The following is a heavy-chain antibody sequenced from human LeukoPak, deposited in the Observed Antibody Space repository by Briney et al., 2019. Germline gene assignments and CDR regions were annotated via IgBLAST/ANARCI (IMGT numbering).Heavy chain of an antibody. J-gene: IGHJ4*02. CDR2: INHSGST. V-gene: IGHV4-34*01. D-gene: IGHD3-22*01. Sequence: SETLSLTCAVYGGSFSGYYWSWNRQPPGKGLEWIGEINHSGSTNYNPSLKSRVTISVDTSKNQFSLKLSSVTAADTAVYYCARSYDSSGYYLDYWGQGTLVTVSS. CDR3: ARSYDSSGYYLDY. CDR1: GGSFSGYY.